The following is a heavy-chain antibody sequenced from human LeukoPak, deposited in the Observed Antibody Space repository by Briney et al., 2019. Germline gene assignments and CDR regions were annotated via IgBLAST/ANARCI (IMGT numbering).Heavy chain of an antibody. CDR2: ISSNGGST. V-gene: IGHV3-64D*09. Sequence: AGGSLRLSCSASGFTFSSYAMHWVRQAPGKGLEYVSAISSNGGSTYYADSVKGRFTISRDNSKNTLYLQMSSLRAEDTAVYFCARNRQWLLADYWGQGTVVTVSS. CDR1: GFTFSSYA. CDR3: ARNRQWLLADY. J-gene: IGHJ4*02. D-gene: IGHD3-22*01.